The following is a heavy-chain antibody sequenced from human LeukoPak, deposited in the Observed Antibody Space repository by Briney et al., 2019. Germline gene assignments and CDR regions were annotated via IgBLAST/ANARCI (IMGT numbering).Heavy chain of an antibody. D-gene: IGHD6-19*01. CDR3: ARHDSKSSGWFDS. CDR1: GGSISSGGYS. J-gene: IGHJ5*01. V-gene: IGHV4-30-2*03. CDR2: IYYSGST. Sequence: SQTLSLTCAVSGGSISSGGYSWSWIRQPPGKGLEWIGTIYYSGSTYYNPSLKSRVTIFIDTSKNQFSLKLDSVTAADTAVYYCARHDSKSSGWFDSWGQGTLVTVSS.